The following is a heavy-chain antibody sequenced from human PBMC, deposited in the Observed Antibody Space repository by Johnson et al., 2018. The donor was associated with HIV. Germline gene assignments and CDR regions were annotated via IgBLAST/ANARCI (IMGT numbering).Heavy chain of an antibody. CDR2: IYSGGST. D-gene: IGHD4-17*01. J-gene: IGHJ3*02. Sequence: VQLVESGGGVVQPGRSLRLSCAVSGFTVSTNYMSWVRQAPGRGLEWVSVIYSGGSTYYADSGKGRFTISRDNSKNTLSLQMNSLRAEDPAVYYCATQEDYGDYYGAFDIWGQGTMVTVSS. CDR3: ATQEDYGDYYGAFDI. CDR1: GFTVSTNY. V-gene: IGHV3-66*02.